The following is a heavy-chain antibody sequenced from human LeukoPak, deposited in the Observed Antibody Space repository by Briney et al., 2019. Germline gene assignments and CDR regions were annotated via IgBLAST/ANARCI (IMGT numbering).Heavy chain of an antibody. J-gene: IGHJ4*02. CDR3: ARVGAVYAFDY. CDR1: GFTFSSYW. D-gene: IGHD3-16*01. V-gene: IGHV3-74*01. Sequence: PGGSLRLSCAASGFTFSSYWMHWVRQAPGKGLVWVSRINSDGSSTSYADSVKGRFTTSRDNAKNTLYLQMNSLRAEDTAVYYCARVGAVYAFDYWGQGTLVTVSS. CDR2: INSDGSST.